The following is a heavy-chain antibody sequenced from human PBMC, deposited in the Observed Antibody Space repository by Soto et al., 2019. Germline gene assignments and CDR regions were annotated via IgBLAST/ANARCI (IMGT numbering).Heavy chain of an antibody. J-gene: IGHJ6*02. Sequence: GGSLRLSCAASRFSFSTYAITGVRQAQGKGLEWVSAISGSGGGTYYADSVRGRFTIPRDTSKNILYLQMNNLRAEDTAVYYCAKLSLGARTLTDYYYYGLDVCAQGTTVTVSS. CDR3: AKLSLGARTLTDYYYYGLDV. CDR1: RFSFSTYA. CDR2: ISGSGGGT. D-gene: IGHD1-26*01. V-gene: IGHV3-23*01.